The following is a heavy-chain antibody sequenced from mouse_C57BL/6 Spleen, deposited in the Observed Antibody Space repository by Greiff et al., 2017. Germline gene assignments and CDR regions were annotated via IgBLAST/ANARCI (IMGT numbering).Heavy chain of an antibody. CDR3: ASEDRSGWFAY. CDR1: GYTFTSYW. J-gene: IGHJ3*01. D-gene: IGHD3-2*02. Sequence: VQLQQPGAELVRPGSSVKLSCKASGYTFTSYWMHWVKQRPIQGLEWIGNIDPSDSETHYNQKFKDKATLTVDKSSSTAYMQLSSLTSEYSAVYYCASEDRSGWFAYWGQGTLVTVSA. CDR2: IDPSDSET. V-gene: IGHV1-52*01.